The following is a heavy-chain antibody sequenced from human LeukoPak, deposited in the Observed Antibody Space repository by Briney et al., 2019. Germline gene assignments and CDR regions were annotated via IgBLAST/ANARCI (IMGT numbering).Heavy chain of an antibody. CDR3: AREWGTGEKDY. Sequence: PSETLSLTCTASGYSISSGYYWGWIRQPPGKGLEWIGSIYHSGSTYYNPSLKSRVTISVDTSKNQFSLKLSSVTAADTAVYYCAREWGTGEKDYWGQGTLVTVSS. D-gene: IGHD7-27*01. CDR2: IYHSGST. CDR1: GYSISSGYY. V-gene: IGHV4-38-2*02. J-gene: IGHJ4*02.